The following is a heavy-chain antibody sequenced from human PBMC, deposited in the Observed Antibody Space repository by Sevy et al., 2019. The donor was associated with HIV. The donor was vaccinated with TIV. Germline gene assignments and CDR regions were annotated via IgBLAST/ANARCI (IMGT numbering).Heavy chain of an antibody. Sequence: GGSLRLSCATSGFSFSNNWMHWVRQAPGKGLVWVSRINGDGSSISYADPVNGRFTISRDNAKNTLYLQMNSLRVEDTAEYYCAGSNWYAAFDTWGPGTMVTVSS. CDR3: AGSNWYAAFDT. CDR2: INGDGSSI. V-gene: IGHV3-74*01. CDR1: GFSFSNNW. J-gene: IGHJ3*02. D-gene: IGHD6-13*01.